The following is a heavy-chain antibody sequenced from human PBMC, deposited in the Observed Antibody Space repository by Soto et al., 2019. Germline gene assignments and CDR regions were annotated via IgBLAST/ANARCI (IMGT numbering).Heavy chain of an antibody. Sequence: GGSLRLSCAASGFTFSSYGMHWVRQAPGKGLEWVAVISYDGSNKYYADSVKGRFTISRDNSKNTLYLQMNSLRAEDTAVYYCAKDGLQLWLSWYFDYWGKGTLVTVSS. CDR2: ISYDGSNK. D-gene: IGHD5-18*01. V-gene: IGHV3-30*18. CDR1: GFTFSSYG. J-gene: IGHJ4*02. CDR3: AKDGLQLWLSWYFDY.